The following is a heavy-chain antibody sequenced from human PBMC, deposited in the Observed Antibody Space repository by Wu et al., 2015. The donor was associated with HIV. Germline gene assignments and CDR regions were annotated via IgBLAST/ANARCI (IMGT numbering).Heavy chain of an antibody. Sequence: QVQLVQSGAEVKKPGASVKVSCKASGYTFTTYGISWVRQAPGQGFEWVGWISGYNGNTNYAQKFQGRVTMTTDTSTSTAYMELRSLRSDDTAVYYCARDFWSGQNWFDPWGLGTLVTVSS. CDR3: ARDFWSGQNWFDP. J-gene: IGHJ5*02. CDR2: ISGYNGNT. CDR1: GYTFTTYG. V-gene: IGHV1-18*01. D-gene: IGHD3-3*01.